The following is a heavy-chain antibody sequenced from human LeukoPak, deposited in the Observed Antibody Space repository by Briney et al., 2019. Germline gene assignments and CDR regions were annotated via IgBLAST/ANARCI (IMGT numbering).Heavy chain of an antibody. CDR1: GFIFSTYG. CDR2: ISWNSGSI. J-gene: IGHJ4*02. V-gene: IGHV3-9*03. D-gene: IGHD6-19*01. CDR3: AKDSSVAGSFDY. Sequence: GGSLRLSCAASGFIFSTYGMHWVRQAPGKGLEWVSGISWNSGSIGYADSVKGRFTISRDNAKNSLYLQMNSLRAEDMALYYCAKDSSVAGSFDYWGQGTLVTVSS.